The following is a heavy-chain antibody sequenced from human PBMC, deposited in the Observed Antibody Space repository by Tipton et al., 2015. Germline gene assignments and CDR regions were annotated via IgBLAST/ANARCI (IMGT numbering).Heavy chain of an antibody. CDR2: ISHSGNT. CDR1: AYSISSDYY. Sequence: TLSLTCAVSAYSISSDYYWGWIRQPPGKGLEWIGSISHSGNTYYNPSLKSRVTMSVDTSKTQFSLKLSSVTAADTAVYYCARALFYGGNTDWYFDLWGRGTLVTVSS. CDR3: ARALFYGGNTDWYFDL. V-gene: IGHV4-38-2*01. J-gene: IGHJ2*01. D-gene: IGHD4-23*01.